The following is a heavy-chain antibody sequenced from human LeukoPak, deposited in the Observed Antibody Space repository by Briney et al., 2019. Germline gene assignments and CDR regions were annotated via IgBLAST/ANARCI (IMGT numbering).Heavy chain of an antibody. J-gene: IGHJ6*02. CDR1: GGSISSYY. V-gene: IGHV4-59*01. Sequence: SETLSLTCTVSGGSISSYYWSWIRQPPGKGLEWIGYIYYSGSTNYNPSLKSQVTISVDTSKNQFSLKLSSVTAADTAVYYCARCDYYYYGMDVWGQGTTVTVSS. CDR3: ARCDYYYYGMDV. CDR2: IYYSGST.